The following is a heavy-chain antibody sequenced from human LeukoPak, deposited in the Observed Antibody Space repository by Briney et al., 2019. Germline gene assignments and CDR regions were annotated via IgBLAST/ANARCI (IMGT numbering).Heavy chain of an antibody. CDR1: GYSISSGYY. J-gene: IGHJ4*02. V-gene: IGHV4-38-2*02. CDR2: IYHSGST. CDR3: ARDHPGGVEMATIRPPDY. Sequence: SETLSLTCTVSGYSISSGYYWGWIRRPPGKGLEWIGSIYHSGSTYYNPSLKSRVTISVDTSKNQFSLKLSSVTAADTAVYYCARDHPGGVEMATIRPPDYWGQGTLVTVSS. D-gene: IGHD5-24*01.